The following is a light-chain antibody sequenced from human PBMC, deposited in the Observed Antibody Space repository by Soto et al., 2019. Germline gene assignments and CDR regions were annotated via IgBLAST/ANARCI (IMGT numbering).Light chain of an antibody. V-gene: IGLV2-14*03. CDR3: YSFAGNYTWM. Sequence: QSALTQPASVSGSPGQSITISCTGTSSDVGAYIFVSWYQQHPGKAPKLMIYDIINRPSGVSNRFSGSKSGNTASLTISGLRAEDEADYHCYSFAGNYTWMFGGGTQLTVL. CDR2: DII. CDR1: SSDVGAYIF. J-gene: IGLJ3*02.